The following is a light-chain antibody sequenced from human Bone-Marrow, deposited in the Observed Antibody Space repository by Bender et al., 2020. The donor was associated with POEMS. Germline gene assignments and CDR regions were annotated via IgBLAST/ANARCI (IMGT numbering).Light chain of an antibody. V-gene: IGLV3-1*01. J-gene: IGLJ2*01. CDR2: QDV. CDR1: KLADKF. Sequence: SYELTQPPSVSVSPGQTATINCSGDKLADKFSCWYQQKPGQPPVLVIYQDVKRPSGITGRFSASISGNTATLTISGTQVMDEADYYCQAWDNNAVIFGGGTKLTVL. CDR3: QAWDNNAVI.